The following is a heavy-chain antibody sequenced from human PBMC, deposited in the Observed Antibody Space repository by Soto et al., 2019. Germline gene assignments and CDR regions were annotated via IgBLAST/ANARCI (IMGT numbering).Heavy chain of an antibody. CDR2: ISDSGNTI. D-gene: IGHD5-12*01. CDR3: ARVRYSGYEDGMDV. V-gene: IGHV3-48*04. Sequence: PGGSLRLSCGASGFTFSSYSMNWVRQAPGKGLEWISYISDSGNTIYYADSVQGRFTISRDIAKNPLFLQTDSLGAEDTAVYYCARVRYSGYEDGMDVWGQGTTVTVSS. J-gene: IGHJ6*02. CDR1: GFTFSSYS.